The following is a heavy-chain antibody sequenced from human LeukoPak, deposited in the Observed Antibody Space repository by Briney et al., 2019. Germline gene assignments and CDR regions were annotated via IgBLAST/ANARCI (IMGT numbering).Heavy chain of an antibody. Sequence: ASVKVSCKAFRYAFTSYFVHWVRQAPGQGLEWMGIIHPSGGSTTYAQKFQGRVTMTRDTSTSTVYMDLSSLRSEDTTVYYCARRGSRSPSPGDYWGQGTLVTVSS. CDR1: RYAFTSYF. D-gene: IGHD2-2*01. V-gene: IGHV1-46*01. CDR2: IHPSGGST. CDR3: ARRGSRSPSPGDY. J-gene: IGHJ4*02.